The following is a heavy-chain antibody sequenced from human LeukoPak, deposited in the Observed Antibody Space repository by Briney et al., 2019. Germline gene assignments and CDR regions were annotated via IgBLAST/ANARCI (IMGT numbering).Heavy chain of an antibody. V-gene: IGHV3-7*01. CDR2: IKYDGSDK. CDR3: ARFVGATPGIGRLDY. J-gene: IGHJ4*02. D-gene: IGHD1-26*01. Sequence: GRSLRLSCAASGFTFSSHWMTWVRQAPGKGLEWVANIKYDGSDKYYVDSVKGRFTISRDNAKNSLYLQMNSLRAEDAAVYYCARFVGATPGIGRLDYWGQGTLVTVSS. CDR1: GFTFSSHW.